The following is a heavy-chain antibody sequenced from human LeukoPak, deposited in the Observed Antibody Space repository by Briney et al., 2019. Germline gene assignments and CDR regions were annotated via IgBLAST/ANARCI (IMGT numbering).Heavy chain of an antibody. D-gene: IGHD6-19*01. CDR2: IIPIFGTA. J-gene: IGHJ4*02. Sequence: ASVKVSCKASGGTFSSYAISWVRQAPGQGLEWMGGIIPIFGTANYAQKFQGRVTITADESTSTAYVELSSLRSEDTAVYYCARASGVYSSGWYTPCFYWGQGTLVTVSS. CDR1: GGTFSSYA. V-gene: IGHV1-69*13. CDR3: ARASGVYSSGWYTPCFY.